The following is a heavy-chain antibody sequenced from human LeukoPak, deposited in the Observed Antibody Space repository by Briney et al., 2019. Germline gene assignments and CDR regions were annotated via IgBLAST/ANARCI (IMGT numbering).Heavy chain of an antibody. Sequence: SETLSLTCTVSGGSISSYYWSWIRQPPGKGLEWIGYIYYSGSTNYNPSLKSRVTISVDTSKNQFSLKLSSVTAADTAVYYCARGGGFGYNLLFDYWGQGTLVTVSS. D-gene: IGHD5-24*01. CDR1: GGSISSYY. J-gene: IGHJ4*02. CDR2: IYYSGST. V-gene: IGHV4-59*01. CDR3: ARGGGFGYNLLFDY.